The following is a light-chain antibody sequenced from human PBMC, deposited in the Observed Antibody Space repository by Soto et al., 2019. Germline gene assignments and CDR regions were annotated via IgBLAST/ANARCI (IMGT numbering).Light chain of an antibody. CDR3: SSYTGSTTYL. CDR2: EVN. Sequence: QSALTQPASASGSPGQSFTISCTGTSSDVGGYKYVSWYQQHPGKAPKLMIYEVNNRPSGVSHRFSGSKSGNTASLTVSGLQAEDEADYYCSSYTGSTTYLFGAGTKLTVL. V-gene: IGLV2-14*01. J-gene: IGLJ1*01. CDR1: SSDVGGYKY.